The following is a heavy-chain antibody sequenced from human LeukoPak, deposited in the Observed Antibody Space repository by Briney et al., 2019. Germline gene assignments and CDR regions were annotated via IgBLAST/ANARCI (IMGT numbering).Heavy chain of an antibody. CDR1: GFTFSDYY. CDR3: ARGPYSGGVDGSGAIDY. Sequence: GGSLRLTCAASGFTFSDYYMSWFRQAPGKGLEWVSYISSSGSTIYYADSVKGRFTISRDNAKNSLYLQMNSLRAEDTAVYYCARGPYSGGVDGSGAIDYWGQGTLVTVSS. V-gene: IGHV3-11*01. CDR2: ISSSGSTI. J-gene: IGHJ4*02. D-gene: IGHD3-10*01.